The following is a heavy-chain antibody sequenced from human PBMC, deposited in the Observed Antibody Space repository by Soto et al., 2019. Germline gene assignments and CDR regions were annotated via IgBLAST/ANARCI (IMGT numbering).Heavy chain of an antibody. CDR3: ARGRTAYDFWSGHYYGMDV. D-gene: IGHD3-3*01. Sequence: GASVNVSCKASGGTFSSYAISWVRQAPGQGLEWMGGIIPIFGTANYAQKFQGRVTITADESTSTAYMELSSLRSEDTAVYYCARGRTAYDFWSGHYYGMDVWGQGTTVTVSS. J-gene: IGHJ6*02. CDR1: GGTFSSYA. CDR2: IIPIFGTA. V-gene: IGHV1-69*13.